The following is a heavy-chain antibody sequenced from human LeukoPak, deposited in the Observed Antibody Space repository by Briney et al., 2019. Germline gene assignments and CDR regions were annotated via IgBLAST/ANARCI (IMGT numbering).Heavy chain of an antibody. J-gene: IGHJ4*02. CDR3: ARESYYDSSGSDY. V-gene: IGHV3-7*05. Sequence: PGGSLRLSCAASGFTLSSYWMSWVRQAPGKGLEWVANINRDGSEKYYVDSVKGRFTISRDNAKNSLYLQMNSLRAEDTAVYYCARESYYDSSGSDYWGQGTLVTVSS. CDR1: GFTLSSYW. D-gene: IGHD3-22*01. CDR2: INRDGSEK.